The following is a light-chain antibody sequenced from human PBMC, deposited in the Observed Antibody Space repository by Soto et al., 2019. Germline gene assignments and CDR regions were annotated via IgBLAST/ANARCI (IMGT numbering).Light chain of an antibody. Sequence: QSVLTQPPSASGTPGQSLTISCSGSSSNIGSHFVYWYQHLPGTAPKRLIFRDGQRPSGVPARFFGSKSGTSASLAITGLRSEDEADYYCAVWDQSLTGWVFGGGTTLTVL. V-gene: IGLV1-47*01. J-gene: IGLJ3*02. CDR3: AVWDQSLTGWV. CDR1: SSNIGSHF. CDR2: RDG.